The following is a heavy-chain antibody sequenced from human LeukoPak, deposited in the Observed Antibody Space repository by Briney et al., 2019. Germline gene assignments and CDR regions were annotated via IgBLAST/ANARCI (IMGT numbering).Heavy chain of an antibody. Sequence: PGGSLRLSCAASGFTFSSYWMNWVRQAPGKGLEWVANIKQDGSEKYYVDSVKGRFTISGDNAKNSLFLEMSSLSAEDTAVYYCATTPRTDGYGSWGQGTLVTVSS. CDR2: IKQDGSEK. CDR1: GFTFSSYW. V-gene: IGHV3-7*01. D-gene: IGHD5-18*01. CDR3: ATTPRTDGYGS. J-gene: IGHJ4*02.